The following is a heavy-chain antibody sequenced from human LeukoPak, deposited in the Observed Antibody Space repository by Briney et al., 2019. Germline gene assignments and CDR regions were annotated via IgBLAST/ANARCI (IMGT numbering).Heavy chain of an antibody. CDR3: ARVNCTGGNCFFDY. V-gene: IGHV3-13*01. D-gene: IGHD2-8*02. CDR2: SGFTGDT. CDR1: GFIFRNYD. Sequence: GGSPRLSCAASGFIFRNYDIYWVRQVTGKGLEWVSISGFTGDTNYAASVKGRFTVSRENAKNSLFLQMDSLRVGDTAIYYCARVNCTGGNCFFDYWGQGTLVTVSS. J-gene: IGHJ4*02.